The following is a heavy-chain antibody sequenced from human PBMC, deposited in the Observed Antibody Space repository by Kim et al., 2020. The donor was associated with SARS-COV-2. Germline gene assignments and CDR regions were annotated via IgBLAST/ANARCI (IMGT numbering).Heavy chain of an antibody. CDR1: AFSFSKYD. J-gene: IGHJ6*02. D-gene: IGHD1-20*01. CDR3: ASCLGIIGTTRHYYGMYV. V-gene: IGHV3-33*01. CDR2: LWSDGSSS. Sequence: GGSLRLSCAASAFSFSKYDMHWVRQAPGKGLEWVATLWSDGSSSFYGDSVKGRFTIYRDNSQSTLYLEMTSLRVEDTAVYYCASCLGIIGTTRHYYGMYVCSQGTTVTVSS.